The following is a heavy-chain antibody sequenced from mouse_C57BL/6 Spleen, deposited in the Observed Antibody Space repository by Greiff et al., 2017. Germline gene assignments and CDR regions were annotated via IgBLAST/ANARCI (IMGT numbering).Heavy chain of an antibody. CDR1: GFTFSSYA. CDR3: ARDLRGTDAY. Sequence: EVMLVESGGGLVKPGGSLKLSCAASGFTFSSYAMSWVRQTPEKRLEWVATISDGGSYTYYPDNVKGRFTISRDNAKNNLYLQMSHLKSEDTAMYYCARDLRGTDAYWGQGTLVTVSA. V-gene: IGHV5-4*01. CDR2: ISDGGSYT. D-gene: IGHD3-3*01. J-gene: IGHJ3*01.